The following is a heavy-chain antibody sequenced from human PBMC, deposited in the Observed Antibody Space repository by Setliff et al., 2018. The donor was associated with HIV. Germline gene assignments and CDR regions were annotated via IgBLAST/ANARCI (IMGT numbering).Heavy chain of an antibody. J-gene: IGHJ4*02. V-gene: IGHV4-59*08. CDR2: IYNSAST. Sequence: PSETLSLTCTVSGDSISTDYWTWIRQPPGKGLEWIGYIYNSASTSYNPSLKSRVTISVDTSKNQFSLKLSSVNAADTAVYYCARHSPSDYWGQGTQGTVSS. CDR1: GDSISTDY. CDR3: ARHSPSDY.